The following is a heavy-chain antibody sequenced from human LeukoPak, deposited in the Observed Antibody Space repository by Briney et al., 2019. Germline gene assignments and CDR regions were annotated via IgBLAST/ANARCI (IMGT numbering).Heavy chain of an antibody. J-gene: IGHJ2*01. CDR3: ARRGYDSSGYYQADWYFDL. CDR1: GFTFSSYS. CDR2: ISSSSSYI. Sequence: PGGSLRLSCAASGFTFSSYSMNWVRQAPGKGLEWVSSISSSSSYIYYADSVKGRFTISRDNAKNSLYLQMNGLRAEDTAVYYCARRGYDSSGYYQADWYFDLWGRGTLVTVSS. V-gene: IGHV3-21*01. D-gene: IGHD3-22*01.